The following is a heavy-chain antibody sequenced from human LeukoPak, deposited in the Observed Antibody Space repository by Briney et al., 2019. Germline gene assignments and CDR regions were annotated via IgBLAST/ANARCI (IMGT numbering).Heavy chain of an antibody. J-gene: IGHJ5*02. Sequence: ASVKVSCKASGYTFTGYYMHWVRQAPGQGLEWMGWINPNSGGTNYAQKFQGRVTVTRDTSISTAYMELSRLRSDDTAVYYCARAYSSFDWFDPWGQGTLVTVSS. CDR3: ARAYSSFDWFDP. V-gene: IGHV1-2*02. CDR2: INPNSGGT. CDR1: GYTFTGYY. D-gene: IGHD6-6*01.